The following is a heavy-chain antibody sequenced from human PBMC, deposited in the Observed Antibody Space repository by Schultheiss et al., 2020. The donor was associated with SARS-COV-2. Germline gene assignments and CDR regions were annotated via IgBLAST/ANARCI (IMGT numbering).Heavy chain of an antibody. CDR3: GRVARGRTYYDYVWGSVDY. CDR2: INPNSGGT. V-gene: IGHV1-2*04. CDR1: GYTFTSYG. D-gene: IGHD3-16*01. Sequence: ASVKVSCKASGYTFTSYGISWVRQAPGQGLEWMGWINPNSGGTNYAQKFQGWVTMTRDTSISTAYMELSRLRSDDTAVYYCGRVARGRTYYDYVWGSVDYWGQGTLVTVSS. J-gene: IGHJ4*02.